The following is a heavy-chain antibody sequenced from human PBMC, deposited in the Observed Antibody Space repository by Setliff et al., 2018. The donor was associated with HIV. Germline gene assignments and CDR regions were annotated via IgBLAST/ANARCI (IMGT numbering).Heavy chain of an antibody. V-gene: IGHV4-34*01. J-gene: IGHJ5*02. Sequence: SETLSLTCAVYGGSFSGYYWSWIRQPPGKGLEWIGEINDSGSTNYNPSLKSRVTISVDMSKNQFSLRLDSVTAADTAVYYCARQHGSSWRFDPWGQGTLVTVSS. D-gene: IGHD6-13*01. CDR1: GGSFSGYY. CDR2: INDSGST. CDR3: ARQHGSSWRFDP.